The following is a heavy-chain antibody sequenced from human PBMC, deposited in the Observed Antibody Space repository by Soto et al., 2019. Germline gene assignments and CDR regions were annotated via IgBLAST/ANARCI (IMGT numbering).Heavy chain of an antibody. Sequence: QVQLVESGGGVVQPGRSLRLSCAASGFTFSSYGMHWVRQAPGKGLEWVAVIWYDGSNKYYADSVKRRFTISRDNSKNTLYLQMNSLRAEDTAVYYCARERTVRGVTQGYYYYGMDVWGQGTTVTVSS. CDR3: ARERTVRGVTQGYYYYGMDV. V-gene: IGHV3-33*01. CDR1: GFTFSSYG. D-gene: IGHD3-10*01. CDR2: IWYDGSNK. J-gene: IGHJ6*02.